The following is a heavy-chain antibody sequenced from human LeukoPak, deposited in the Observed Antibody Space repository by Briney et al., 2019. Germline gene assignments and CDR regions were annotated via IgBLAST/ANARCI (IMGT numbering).Heavy chain of an antibody. CDR1: GFTFGSYA. Sequence: GGSLRLSCAASGFTFGSYAMSWVRQAPGKGLEWVSVISGSGDNTYYADSVKGRFTISRDNSKNTLYLQMNSLRAEDTAVYYCAKELYSSSLNYYGINVWGQGTTVTVSS. D-gene: IGHD4-11*01. CDR3: AKELYSSSLNYYGINV. V-gene: IGHV3-23*01. J-gene: IGHJ6*02. CDR2: ISGSGDNT.